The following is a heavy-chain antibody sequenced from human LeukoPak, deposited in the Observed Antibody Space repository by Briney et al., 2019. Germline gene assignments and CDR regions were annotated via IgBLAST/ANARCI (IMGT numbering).Heavy chain of an antibody. CDR3: ARMVGSIFGVVTYYFDY. Sequence: GASVKVSCKASGYTFTSYYMHWVRQAPGQGLEWMGGIIPIFGTANYAQKFQGRVTITADKSTSTAYMELSSLRSEDTAVYYCARMVGSIFGVVTYYFDYWGQGTLVTVSS. CDR1: GYTFTSYY. CDR2: IIPIFGTA. V-gene: IGHV1-69*06. D-gene: IGHD3-3*01. J-gene: IGHJ4*02.